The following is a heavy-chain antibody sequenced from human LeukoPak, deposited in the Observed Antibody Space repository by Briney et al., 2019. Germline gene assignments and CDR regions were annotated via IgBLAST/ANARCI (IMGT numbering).Heavy chain of an antibody. CDR3: AAGSVVTPDY. J-gene: IGHJ4*02. CDR1: GGSISSSSYY. D-gene: IGHD4-23*01. CDR2: IYYSGST. Sequence: PSETLSLTCTVSGGSISSSSYYWGWIRQPPGKGLEWIGSIYYSGSTYYNPSLKSRVTISVDTSKNQFSLKLSSVTAADTAVYYCAAGSVVTPDYWGQGTLVTVSS. V-gene: IGHV4-39*07.